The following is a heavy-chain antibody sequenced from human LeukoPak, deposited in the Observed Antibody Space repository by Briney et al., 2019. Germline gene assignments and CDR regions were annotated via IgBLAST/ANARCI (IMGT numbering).Heavy chain of an antibody. CDR1: GFTFSSYA. J-gene: IGHJ6*02. Sequence: GGSLRLSCAASGFTFSSYAMSWVRQAPGKGLEWVSAISGSGGSTYYADSVKGRFTISRDNPKNTLYLQMNSLRAEDTAVYYCAKGHQLLYPYYYYGMDVWGQGTTVTVSS. D-gene: IGHD2-2*02. CDR3: AKGHQLLYPYYYYGMDV. CDR2: ISGSGGST. V-gene: IGHV3-23*01.